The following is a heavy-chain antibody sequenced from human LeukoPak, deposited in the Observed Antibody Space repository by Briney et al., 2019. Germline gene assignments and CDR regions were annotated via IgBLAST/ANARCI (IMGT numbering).Heavy chain of an antibody. CDR1: GGSISSNNW. CDR2: IHHSGST. D-gene: IGHD3-22*01. CDR3: ARDRGTYYYDSSGYSNWFDP. J-gene: IGHJ5*02. Sequence: SETLSLTCAISGGSISSNNWWNWVRQSPGKGLEWIGEIHHSGSTNYSPSLRSRLTMSVDKSNNQFSLKLTSVTAADTAVYYCARDRGTYYYDSSGYSNWFDPWGQGTLVTVSS. V-gene: IGHV4-4*02.